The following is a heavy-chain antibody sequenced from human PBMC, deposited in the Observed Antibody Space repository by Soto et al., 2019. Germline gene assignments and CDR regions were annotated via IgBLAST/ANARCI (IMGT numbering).Heavy chain of an antibody. CDR3: ARDGTVAGDSNFDY. Sequence: ASVKVSCKASGYTFTSSAIHWVRQAPGQGLEWMGWINAGNGNIKHSQKFQHRVTITRDTSASTAYMELSSLRLEDTAVYYCARDGTVAGDSNFDYWGQGTLVTVSS. V-gene: IGHV1-3*01. CDR1: GYTFTSSA. J-gene: IGHJ4*02. CDR2: INAGNGNI. D-gene: IGHD6-19*01.